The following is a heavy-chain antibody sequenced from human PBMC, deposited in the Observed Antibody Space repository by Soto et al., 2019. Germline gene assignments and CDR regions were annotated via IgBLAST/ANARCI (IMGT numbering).Heavy chain of an antibody. CDR1: GGSISSGGYS. J-gene: IGHJ4*02. CDR2: IYHSGST. V-gene: IGHV4-30-2*01. Sequence: QLQLQESGSGLVKPSQTLSLTCAVSGGSISSGGYSWSWIRQPPGKGLAWIGYIYHSGSTYYNPSLESRVTLSAARAKNQFSLKLSPVTAADPAVYYCASAPGYWGQGTLVTVSS. CDR3: ASAPGY.